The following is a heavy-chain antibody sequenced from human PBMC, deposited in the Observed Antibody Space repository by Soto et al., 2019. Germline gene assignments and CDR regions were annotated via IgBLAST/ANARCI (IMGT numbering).Heavy chain of an antibody. J-gene: IGHJ4*02. D-gene: IGHD6-19*01. CDR2: INPSGGST. CDR3: ASHSSGWYLAY. Sequence: APVKVSSKASGYTFNSNSMDWVQQAPGQGLEWMGIINPSGGSTSYAQKFQGRVTMTRDTSTSTVYMELSSLRSEDTAVYYCASHSSGWYLAYWGQGTLVTVSS. V-gene: IGHV1-46*02. CDR1: GYTFNSNS.